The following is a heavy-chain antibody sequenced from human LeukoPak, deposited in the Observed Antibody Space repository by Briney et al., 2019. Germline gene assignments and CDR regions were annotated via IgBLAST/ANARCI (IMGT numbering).Heavy chain of an antibody. CDR3: AREGHDYGDYGGLPR. Sequence: SETLSLTCTVSGGSISSGSYYWSWIRQPAGKGLEWIGRIYTSGSTNYNPSLKSRVTISVDTSKNQFSLKLSSVTAADTAVYYCAREGHDYGDYGGLPRWGQGTLVTVSS. CDR1: GGSISSGSYY. D-gene: IGHD4-17*01. V-gene: IGHV4-61*02. CDR2: IYTSGST. J-gene: IGHJ4*02.